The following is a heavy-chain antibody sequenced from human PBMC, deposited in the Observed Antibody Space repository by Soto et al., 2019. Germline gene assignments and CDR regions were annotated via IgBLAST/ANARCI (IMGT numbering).Heavy chain of an antibody. D-gene: IGHD4-4*01. Sequence: QVQLVQSETDVRKPGSSVQVSCSASGGTFVSNAISWVRQAPGQGLEWMGNIIPICGTTKNAQNFQGRVKSTAGESTNTAYMELSSLRSDVTAIYYCAREGYTFGHWAVRGAFDIWGQGTMVTVSS. CDR2: IIPICGTT. CDR1: GGTFVSNA. CDR3: AREGYTFGHWAVRGAFDI. J-gene: IGHJ3*02. V-gene: IGHV1-69*15.